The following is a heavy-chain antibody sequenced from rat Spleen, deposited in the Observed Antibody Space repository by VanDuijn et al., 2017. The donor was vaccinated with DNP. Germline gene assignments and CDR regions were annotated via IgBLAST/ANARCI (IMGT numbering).Heavy chain of an antibody. J-gene: IGHJ2*01. CDR1: GFTFSNYD. V-gene: IGHV5-20*01. CDR2: ISYDGSST. CDR3: TTGLY. Sequence: EVQLVESGGGLVQPGRSMKLSCAASGFTFSNYDMAWVRQAPKKGLEWVATISYDGSSTYYRDSVKGRFTISRDNAKSSLYLQMVSLRSEDTATYYCTTGLYWGQGVMVTVSS.